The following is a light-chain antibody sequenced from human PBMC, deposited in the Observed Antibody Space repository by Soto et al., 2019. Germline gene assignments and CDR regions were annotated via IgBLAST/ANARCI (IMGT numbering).Light chain of an antibody. CDR2: GAS. CDR3: QQYGFRT. J-gene: IGKJ1*01. CDR1: QSVSSTY. V-gene: IGKV3-20*01. Sequence: EIVMTQSPATLSVSLGERATLSCRASQSVSSTYLAWYQQKPGQAPRLLIYGASSRATGIPDRFSGSGSGTDFTLTISRLEPEDFAVYYCQQYGFRTFGQGTKVDIK.